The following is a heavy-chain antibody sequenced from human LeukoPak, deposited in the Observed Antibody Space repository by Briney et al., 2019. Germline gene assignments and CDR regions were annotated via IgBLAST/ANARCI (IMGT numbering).Heavy chain of an antibody. CDR1: GFTFSDYY. CDR3: ARGKSGYCSGGSCRHYFDY. CDR2: ISPNDNGI. J-gene: IGHJ4*02. Sequence: PGGSLRLSCAASGFTFSDYYMSWLRQAPGEGVEWVSYISPNDNGIYYADSVEGRFTISRDNAKNSLYLQMNSLRAEDTAVYYCARGKSGYCSGGSCRHYFDYWGQGTLVTVSS. D-gene: IGHD2-15*01. V-gene: IGHV3-11*01.